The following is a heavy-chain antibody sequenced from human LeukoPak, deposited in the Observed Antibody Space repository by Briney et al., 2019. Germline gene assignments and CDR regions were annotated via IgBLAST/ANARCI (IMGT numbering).Heavy chain of an antibody. CDR1: GYTFTSYG. CDR2: INPSDGST. V-gene: IGHV1-46*01. Sequence: ASVKVSCKASGYTFTSYGISWVRQAPGQGLDWMGIINPSDGSTGYAQKFQGRVTMTRDMSTSTVYMELSSLRSEDTAMYYCARGGQQLDGLGFDYWGRGTLVTVSS. J-gene: IGHJ4*02. CDR3: ARGGQQLDGLGFDY. D-gene: IGHD6-13*01.